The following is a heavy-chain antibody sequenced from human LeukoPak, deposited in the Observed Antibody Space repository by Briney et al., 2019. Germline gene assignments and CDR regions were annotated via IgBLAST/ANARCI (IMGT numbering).Heavy chain of an antibody. CDR1: GFTFSIYD. D-gene: IGHD5-24*01. Sequence: GGSLRLSCAASGFTFSIYDIHWVRQAPGKGLEWVAFIRYDGSNKDYADSVKGRFTISRDNSKSTLFLQMNSLRAEDTAVYYCAKDPRVGSRVATPCHWGQGTLVTVSS. J-gene: IGHJ4*02. CDR3: AKDPRVGSRVATPCH. V-gene: IGHV3-30*02. CDR2: IRYDGSNK.